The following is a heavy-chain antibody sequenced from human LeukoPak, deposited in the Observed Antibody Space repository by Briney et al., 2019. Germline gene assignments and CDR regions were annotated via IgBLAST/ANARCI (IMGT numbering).Heavy chain of an antibody. CDR1: GGSISSSDW. Sequence: SETLSLTCVVSGGSISSSDWWSWVRQPPGKGLEWIGETYHSGSTNYNPSLKSRVTISVDKSKNQFSLNLSSVTAADTAVYYCAREIPNNLFDPWGQGTLVTVSS. CDR3: AREIPNNLFDP. J-gene: IGHJ5*02. D-gene: IGHD1-20*01. CDR2: TYHSGST. V-gene: IGHV4-4*02.